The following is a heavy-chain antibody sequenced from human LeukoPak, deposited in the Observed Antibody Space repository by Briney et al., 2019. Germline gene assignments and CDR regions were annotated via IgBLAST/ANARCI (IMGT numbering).Heavy chain of an antibody. J-gene: IGHJ3*02. D-gene: IGHD1-14*01. CDR3: ARTGIDAFDI. CDR1: GGPISSGDYY. Sequence: PSETLSLTCTDSGGPISSGDYYWSWIRQPPGKGLEWIGYIYYSGSTYYNPSLKSRVTISVDTSKNQFSLKLSSVTAADTAVYYCARTGIDAFDIWGQGTMVTVSS. CDR2: IYYSGST. V-gene: IGHV4-30-4*01.